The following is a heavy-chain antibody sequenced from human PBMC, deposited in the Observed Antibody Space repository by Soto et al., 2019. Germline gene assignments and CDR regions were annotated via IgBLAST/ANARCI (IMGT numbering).Heavy chain of an antibody. V-gene: IGHV3-64*01. CDR3: ARGKYLYYFDY. D-gene: IGHD2-2*01. Sequence: GGSLRLSCAASGFTFSSYAMHWVRQAPGKGLEYVSAISSNGGSTYYANSVKGRFTISRDNSKNTLYLQMGSLRAEDMAVYYCARGKYLYYFDYWGQGTLVTVSS. CDR2: ISSNGGST. CDR1: GFTFSSYA. J-gene: IGHJ4*02.